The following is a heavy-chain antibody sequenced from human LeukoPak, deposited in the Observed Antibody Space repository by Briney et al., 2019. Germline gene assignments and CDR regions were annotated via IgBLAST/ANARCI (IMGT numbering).Heavy chain of an antibody. CDR1: GFTFSSYG. J-gene: IGHJ3*02. CDR2: IRYDGRNK. V-gene: IGHV3-30*02. D-gene: IGHD2-15*01. CDR3: ARDHPGGTHDAFDI. Sequence: GGSLRLSCAASGFTFSSYGMHWVRQAPGKGLEWVAFIRYDGRNKYYADSVKGRFTISRDNSKNTLYLQMNSLRSDDTAVYYCARDHPGGTHDAFDIWGQGTMVTVSS.